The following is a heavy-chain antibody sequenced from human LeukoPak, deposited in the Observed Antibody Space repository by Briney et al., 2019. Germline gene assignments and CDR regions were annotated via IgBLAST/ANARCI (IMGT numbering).Heavy chain of an antibody. Sequence: PSETLSLTCTVSGDSISTYYWSWIRQPPGKELEWIGYIYYTGSTSSNPSLRSRVTISVDTSKNQFSLKLSSVTAADTAVYYCAVGYRSGRQNWFDPWGQGTLVTVSS. CDR1: GDSISTYY. CDR3: AVGYRSGRQNWFDP. V-gene: IGHV4-59*01. D-gene: IGHD6-19*01. J-gene: IGHJ5*02. CDR2: IYYTGST.